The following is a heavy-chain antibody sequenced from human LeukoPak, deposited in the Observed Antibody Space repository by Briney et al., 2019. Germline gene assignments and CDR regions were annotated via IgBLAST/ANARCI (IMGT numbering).Heavy chain of an antibody. J-gene: IGHJ5*01. CDR3: ARVPTALAMVAATQGRNVWFDS. CDR1: GYNFNGHY. D-gene: IGHD2-15*01. Sequence: ASVKVSCKASGYNFNGHYMYWLRQAPGQGLEWMGWINTHSGATNYAQKFHGRVTLTRDTSITTAYMELGSLKSDDTAVYYCARVPTALAMVAATQGRNVWFDSWGQGTLVTVSS. V-gene: IGHV1-2*02. CDR2: INTHSGAT.